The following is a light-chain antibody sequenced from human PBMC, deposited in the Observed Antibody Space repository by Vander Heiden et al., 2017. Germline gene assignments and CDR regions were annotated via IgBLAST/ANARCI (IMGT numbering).Light chain of an antibody. Sequence: SYALTQPPSVSVSPGQTASITCPGDKLGDKYACWYQQKPGQSPVLVSYQDSKRPSGIRERFSGSNSGNTATLTISGTQAMDEADYYCQAWDSSTVVFGGGTKLTVL. CDR1: KLGDKY. CDR2: QDS. J-gene: IGLJ2*01. V-gene: IGLV3-1*01. CDR3: QAWDSSTVV.